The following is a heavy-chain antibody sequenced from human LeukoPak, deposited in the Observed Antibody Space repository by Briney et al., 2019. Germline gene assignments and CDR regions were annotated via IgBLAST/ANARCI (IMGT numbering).Heavy chain of an antibody. CDR3: AKDPGQYCSSSTCYIDY. V-gene: IGHV3-21*04. CDR2: ISSSSSYI. D-gene: IGHD2-2*02. CDR1: GFTFSSYS. J-gene: IGHJ4*02. Sequence: GGSLRLSCAASGFTFSSYSMNWVRQAPGKGLEWVSSISSSSSYIYYADSVKGRFTISRDNSKNTLYLQMNSLRAEDTALYYCAKDPGQYCSSSTCYIDYWGQGTLVTVSS.